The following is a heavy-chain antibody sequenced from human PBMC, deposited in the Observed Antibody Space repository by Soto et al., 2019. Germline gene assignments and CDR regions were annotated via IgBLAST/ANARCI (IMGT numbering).Heavy chain of an antibody. J-gene: IGHJ4*02. Sequence: PGGSLRLSCAASGFTFSGSAMHWVRQASGKGLEWVGRIRSKANSYATAYAASVKGRFTISRDDSKNTAYLQMNSLKTEDTAVYYCTRRFIAAAGTFDYYFDYWGQGTLVTVSS. CDR1: GFTFSGSA. CDR3: TRRFIAAAGTFDYYFDY. CDR2: IRSKANSYAT. D-gene: IGHD6-13*01. V-gene: IGHV3-73*01.